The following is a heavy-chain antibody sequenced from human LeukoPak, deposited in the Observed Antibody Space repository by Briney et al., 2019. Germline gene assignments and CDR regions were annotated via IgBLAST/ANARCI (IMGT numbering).Heavy chain of an antibody. CDR3: AKDAYYDILTGYLDY. CDR2: ISWNSGSI. CDR1: GFTFDDYA. D-gene: IGHD3-9*01. V-gene: IGHV3-9*01. J-gene: IGHJ4*02. Sequence: ALRLSCAASGFTFDDYAMHWVRQAPGKGLEWDSGISWNSGSIGYADSVKGRFTISRDNAKNSLYLQMNSLRAEDTALYYCAKDAYYDILTGYLDYWGQGTLVTVSS.